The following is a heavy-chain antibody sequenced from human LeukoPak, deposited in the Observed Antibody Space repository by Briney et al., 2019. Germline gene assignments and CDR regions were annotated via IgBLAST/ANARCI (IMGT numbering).Heavy chain of an antibody. CDR3: ARARGSQPPRGYFDL. CDR1: GGSISSGGYS. J-gene: IGHJ2*01. D-gene: IGHD1-14*01. Sequence: SETLSLTCAVSGGSISSGGYSWSWIRQPPGKGLEWIGYIYHSGSTYYNPSLKSRVTISVDRSKNQFSLKLSSVTAADTAVYYCARARGSQPPRGYFDLWGRGTLVTVSS. CDR2: IYHSGST. V-gene: IGHV4-30-2*01.